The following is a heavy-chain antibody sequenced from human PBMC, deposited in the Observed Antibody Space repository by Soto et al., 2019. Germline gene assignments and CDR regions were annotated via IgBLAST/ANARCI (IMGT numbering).Heavy chain of an antibody. CDR2: IIPIFGTA. J-gene: IGHJ3*02. CDR1: GGTFSSYA. V-gene: IGHV1-69*13. CDR3: ARDQNVLRYFDWLLLTDAFDI. D-gene: IGHD3-9*01. Sequence: VASVKVSCKASGGTFSSYAISWVRQAPGQGLEWMGGIIPIFGTANYAQKFQGRVTITADESTSTAYMELSSLRSEDTAVYYCARDQNVLRYFDWLLLTDAFDIWGQGTMVTVSS.